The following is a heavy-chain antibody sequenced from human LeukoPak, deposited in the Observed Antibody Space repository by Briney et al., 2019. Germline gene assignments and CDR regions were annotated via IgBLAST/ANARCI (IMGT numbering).Heavy chain of an antibody. J-gene: IGHJ5*02. V-gene: IGHV4-59*08. CDR3: ARRRALGQYNWFAP. Sequence: SETLSLTCTVSGGSISSYYWGWIRQPPGEGRGWIGYIYYRGGTNYNPSLKGRVAISVDTSKNQFSLKLSPVTAADTAVDYCARRRALGQYNWFAPWGQGTLVTVSS. D-gene: IGHD7-27*01. CDR2: IYYRGGT. CDR1: GGSISSYY.